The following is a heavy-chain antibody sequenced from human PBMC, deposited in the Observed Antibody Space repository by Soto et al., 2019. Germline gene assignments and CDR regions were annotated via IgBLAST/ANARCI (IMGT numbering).Heavy chain of an antibody. CDR1: GGSTSSDNY. Sequence: SETLSLTCTVSGGSTSSDNYWSWIRQPPGKGLEWIGHIYHSGNTDYNPSLKSRLAISIDTSKNQFSLKLSSVTAADTAVYFCAREGGESSDGLYYFDSWGQGSLVTVPS. D-gene: IGHD3-16*01. CDR3: AREGGESSDGLYYFDS. CDR2: IYHSGNT. J-gene: IGHJ4*02. V-gene: IGHV4-30-4*01.